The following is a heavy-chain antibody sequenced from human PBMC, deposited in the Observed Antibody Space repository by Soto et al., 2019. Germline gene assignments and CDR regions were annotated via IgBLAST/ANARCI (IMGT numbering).Heavy chain of an antibody. J-gene: IGHJ3*02. D-gene: IGHD3-10*01. CDR2: IGTAGDT. Sequence: PWGSLRLSCAASGFTFSSYAMSWVRQAPGKGLEWVSAIGTAGDTYYPGSVKGRFTISRENAKNSLYLQMNSLRAGDTAVYYCATTRGYYGSGSSWAPFDIWGQGTMVTVSS. CDR1: GFTFSSYA. CDR3: ATTRGYYGSGSSWAPFDI. V-gene: IGHV3-13*04.